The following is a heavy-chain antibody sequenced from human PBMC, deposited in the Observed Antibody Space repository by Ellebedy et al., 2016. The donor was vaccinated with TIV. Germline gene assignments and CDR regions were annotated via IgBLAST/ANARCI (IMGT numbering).Heavy chain of an antibody. J-gene: IGHJ6*02. D-gene: IGHD2/OR15-2a*01. Sequence: ASVKVSCXASGYTFTSYYMHWVRQAPGQGLEWMGIINPSGGSTSYAQKFQGRVTMTRDTSTSTVYMELSSLRSEDTAVYYCARSDSFPYYYYYGMDVWGQGTTVTVSS. V-gene: IGHV1-46*01. CDR2: INPSGGST. CDR3: ARSDSFPYYYYYGMDV. CDR1: GYTFTSYY.